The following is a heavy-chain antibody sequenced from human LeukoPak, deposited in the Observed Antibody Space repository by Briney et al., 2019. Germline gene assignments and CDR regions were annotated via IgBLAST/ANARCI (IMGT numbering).Heavy chain of an antibody. D-gene: IGHD2/OR15-2a*01. CDR1: GFTVSSNS. Sequence: GGSLRLSCAASGFTVSSNSMTWVRRAPGKGLEWVSVIYSGGSTYYADSVKGRFTISRDKNTLYLQMNSLRADDTAVYYCARDEPSPDSTDLDYWGQGTLVTVSS. CDR3: ARDEPSPDSTDLDY. J-gene: IGHJ4*02. CDR2: IYSGGST. V-gene: IGHV3-66*01.